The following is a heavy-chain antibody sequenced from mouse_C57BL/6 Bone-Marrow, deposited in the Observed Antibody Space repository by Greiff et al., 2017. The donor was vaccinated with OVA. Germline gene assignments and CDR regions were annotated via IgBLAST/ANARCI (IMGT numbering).Heavy chain of an antibody. V-gene: IGHV5-15*01. D-gene: IGHD4-1*01. Sequence: EVQGVESGGGLVQPGGSLKLSCAASGFTFSDYGMAWVRQAPRKGPEWVAFISNLAYSIYYADTVTGRFTISRENAKNTLYLEMSSLRSEDTAMYYCARQGLGRAFDYWGQGTTLTVSS. CDR3: ARQGLGRAFDY. CDR1: GFTFSDYG. CDR2: ISNLAYSI. J-gene: IGHJ2*01.